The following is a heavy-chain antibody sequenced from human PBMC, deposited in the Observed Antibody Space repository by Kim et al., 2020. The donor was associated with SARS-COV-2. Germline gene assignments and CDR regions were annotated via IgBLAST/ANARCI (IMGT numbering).Heavy chain of an antibody. V-gene: IGHV3-48*02. D-gene: IGHD1-7*01. CDR2: ISSSSSTI. Sequence: GGSLRLSCAASGFTFSSYSMNWVRQAPGKGLEWVSYISSSSSTIYYADSVKGRFTISRDNAKNSLYLEMNSLRDEDTAVYYCARDRALTGTTFNGMDVWGQGTTVTVSS. CDR3: ARDRALTGTTFNGMDV. CDR1: GFTFSSYS. J-gene: IGHJ6*02.